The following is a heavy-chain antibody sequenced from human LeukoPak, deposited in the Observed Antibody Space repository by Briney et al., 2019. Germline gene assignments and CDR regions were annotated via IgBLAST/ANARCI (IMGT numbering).Heavy chain of an antibody. CDR2: IYHSGST. Sequence: PSETLSLTCTVSGYSISTGYYWGGIRQPPGKGLEWIASIYHSGSTYYNLSLKSRVTISVDTSKNQFSLRLSSVTAADTAVYYCARDGRIRFPVTNWFDPWGQGTLVTVSS. CDR3: ARDGRIRFPVTNWFDP. D-gene: IGHD3-3*01. CDR1: GYSISTGYY. V-gene: IGHV4-38-2*02. J-gene: IGHJ5*02.